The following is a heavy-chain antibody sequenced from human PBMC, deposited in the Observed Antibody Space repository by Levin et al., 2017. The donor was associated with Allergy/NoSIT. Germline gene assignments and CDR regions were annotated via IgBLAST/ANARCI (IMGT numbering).Heavy chain of an antibody. CDR1: GDSISRGFYY. CDR3: ARDLEGFSGYNPYCYMDV. CDR2: IYVTGST. Sequence: LRLSCSVSGDSISRGFYYWSWIRQPAGEGLEWIGRIYVTGSTTYSPSLKSRVTISLDRSKDQVSLKINPVTAADTAVYYCARDLEGFSGYNPYCYMDVWGKGTTVTVSS. D-gene: IGHD5-12*01. J-gene: IGHJ6*03. V-gene: IGHV4-61*02.